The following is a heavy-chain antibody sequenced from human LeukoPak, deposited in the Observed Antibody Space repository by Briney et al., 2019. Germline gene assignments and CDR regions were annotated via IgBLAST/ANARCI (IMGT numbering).Heavy chain of an antibody. D-gene: IGHD5-18*01. CDR3: ARPNYSYGTYYMDV. CDR1: GFTFNAYN. V-gene: IGHV1-2*02. J-gene: IGHJ6*03. CDR2: VNPKSGGA. Sequence: ASVKVSCKASGFTFNAYNMHWVRQAPGQGLEWMGWVNPKSGGANYAQTFKGRVTMTRDTSISTAYLQWSSLKASDTAMYYCARPNYSYGTYYMDVWGKGTTVTVSS.